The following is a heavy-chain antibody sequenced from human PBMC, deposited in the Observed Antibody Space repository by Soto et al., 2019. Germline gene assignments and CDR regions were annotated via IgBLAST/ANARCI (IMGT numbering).Heavy chain of an antibody. D-gene: IGHD6-6*01. V-gene: IGHV4-30-2*01. CDR1: GGSISSVGYS. J-gene: IGHJ4*02. CDR3: ASSSTAAPLNY. Sequence: SETLSLTCAVSGGSISSVGYSWNWIRQPLGKGLEWIGYIYHSGSTYYSPSLKSRVTISVDRSTTQFTLKLSSVTAADTAVYYCASSSTAAPLNYWGQGALVTVSS. CDR2: IYHSGST.